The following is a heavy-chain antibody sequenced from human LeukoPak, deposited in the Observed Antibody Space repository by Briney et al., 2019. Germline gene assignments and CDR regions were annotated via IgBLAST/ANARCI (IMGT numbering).Heavy chain of an antibody. CDR3: VRQPYTSGAYYFDY. J-gene: IGHJ4*02. CDR2: IFHTGSA. D-gene: IGHD2-8*01. V-gene: IGHV4-59*08. Sequence: SETLSLTCTVSGGSISGYYWSWIRQPPGKGLEWIGYIFHTGSANYNPSLKSRVTMSVDTSKNQFSLRLSSVTAADTAVYYCVRQPYTSGAYYFDYWGQGTLVTVPS. CDR1: GGSISGYY.